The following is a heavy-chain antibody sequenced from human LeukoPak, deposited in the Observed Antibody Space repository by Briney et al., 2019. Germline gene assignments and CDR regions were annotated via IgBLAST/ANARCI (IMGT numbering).Heavy chain of an antibody. CDR2: MSHSGST. V-gene: IGHV4-59*08. J-gene: IGHJ4*02. D-gene: IGHD1-26*01. CDR1: GGSMKSFY. Sequence: SETLSLTCTVSGGSMKSFYWNWIRQSPGKGLEWIGYMSHSGSTNYNPSLKSRVTISVDTSKNQFSLKLSSVTAADTAVYYCARHRIVGADDFDYWGQGALVTVSS. CDR3: ARHRIVGADDFDY.